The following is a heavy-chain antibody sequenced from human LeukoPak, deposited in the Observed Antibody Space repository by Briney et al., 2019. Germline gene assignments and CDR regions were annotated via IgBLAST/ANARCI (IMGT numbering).Heavy chain of an antibody. CDR2: INAGNGNT. Sequence: ASVKVSCKASGYIFTSYAMHWVRQAPGQRLEWMGWINAGNGNTKYSQEFQGRVTITRDTSASTAYMELSSLRSEDMAVYYCARADYYDSSGYYYVGGYYFDYWGQGTLVTVSS. CDR3: ARADYYDSSGYYYVGGYYFDY. D-gene: IGHD3-22*01. J-gene: IGHJ4*02. CDR1: GYIFTSYA. V-gene: IGHV1-3*03.